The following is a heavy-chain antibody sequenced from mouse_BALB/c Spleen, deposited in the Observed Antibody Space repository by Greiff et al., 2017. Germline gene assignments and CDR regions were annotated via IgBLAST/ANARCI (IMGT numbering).Heavy chain of an antibody. D-gene: IGHD2-1*01. J-gene: IGHJ4*01. V-gene: IGHV1-14*01. CDR1: GYTFTSYV. CDR2: INPYNDGT. CDR3: ARRGLYYGNYDAMDY. Sequence: EVQLQQSGPELVKPGASVTMSCKASGYTFTSYVMHWVKQKPGQGLEWIGYINPYNDGTKYNEKFKGKATLTSDKSSSTAYMELSSLTSEDSAVYYSARRGLYYGNYDAMDYWGQGTSVTVSS.